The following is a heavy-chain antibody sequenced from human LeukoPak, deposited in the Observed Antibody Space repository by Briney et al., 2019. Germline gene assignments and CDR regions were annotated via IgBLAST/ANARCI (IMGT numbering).Heavy chain of an antibody. CDR3: ARTSSSYYWGYAFDI. CDR2: IYHSGST. Sequence: SQTLSLTCAVSGGSISSGGYSWSWIRQPPGKGLEWIGYIYHSGSTYYNPSLKSRVTISVDRSKNQFSLKLSSVTAADTAVYYCARTSSSYYWGYAFDIWGQGTMVTVSS. CDR1: GGSISSGGYS. D-gene: IGHD3-22*01. J-gene: IGHJ3*02. V-gene: IGHV4-30-2*01.